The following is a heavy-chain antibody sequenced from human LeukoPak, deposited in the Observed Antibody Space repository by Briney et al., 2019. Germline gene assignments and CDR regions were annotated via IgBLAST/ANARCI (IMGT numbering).Heavy chain of an antibody. D-gene: IGHD6-13*01. Sequence: PGGSLRLSCAASGFTFSNAWMSWVRQAPGKGLEWVGRIKSKTDGRTTDYAARVKGRFTISRDDSKNTLYLQMNSLTTEDTAVYYCTTVPPLYSSSWYGRYYYYGMDVWGKGTTVTVSS. V-gene: IGHV3-15*01. CDR1: GFTFSNAW. CDR2: IKSKTDGRTT. CDR3: TTVPPLYSSSWYGRYYYYGMDV. J-gene: IGHJ6*04.